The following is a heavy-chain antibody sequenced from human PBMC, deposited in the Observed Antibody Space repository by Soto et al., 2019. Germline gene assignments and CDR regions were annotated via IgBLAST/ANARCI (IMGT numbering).Heavy chain of an antibody. CDR2: ISTSSSYI. J-gene: IGHJ6*02. CDR3: ARGSMGDYYGWDF. D-gene: IGHD3-10*01. Sequence: EVQLVESGGGLVKPGGSLRLSCAASGFTFSSYNMNWVRQAPGKGLEWVSSISTSSSYIYYVDSVKGRFTISRDNAKNSLYGQMYSLRAEDKAVYYCARGSMGDYYGWDFWGQGATVTVSS. CDR1: GFTFSSYN. V-gene: IGHV3-21*01.